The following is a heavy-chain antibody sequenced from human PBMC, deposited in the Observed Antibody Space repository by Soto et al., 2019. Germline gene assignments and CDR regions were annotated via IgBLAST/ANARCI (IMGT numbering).Heavy chain of an antibody. Sequence: GASVKVSCKASGYTFTSYGISWVRQAPGQGLEWMGWISAYNGNTNYAQKLQGRVTMTTDTSTSTAYMELRSLRSDDTAVYYCAIDDITMVRGGHWFDPWGQGNLVTVSS. CDR3: AIDDITMVRGGHWFDP. V-gene: IGHV1-18*01. CDR1: GYTFTSYG. J-gene: IGHJ5*02. CDR2: ISAYNGNT. D-gene: IGHD3-10*01.